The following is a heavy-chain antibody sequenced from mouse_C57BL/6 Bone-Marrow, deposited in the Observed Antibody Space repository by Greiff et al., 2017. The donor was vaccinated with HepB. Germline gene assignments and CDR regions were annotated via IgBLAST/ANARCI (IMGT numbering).Heavy chain of an antibody. V-gene: IGHV5-6*01. D-gene: IGHD2-3*01. Sequence: EVKLVESGGDLVKPGGSLKLSCAASGFTFSSYGMSWVRQTPDKRLEWVATISSGGSYTYYPDSVKGRFTISRDNDKNTLYLQMSSLKSEDTAMYYCARQWLLRNWYFDVWGTGTTVTVSS. CDR1: GFTFSSYG. J-gene: IGHJ1*03. CDR3: ARQWLLRNWYFDV. CDR2: ISSGGSYT.